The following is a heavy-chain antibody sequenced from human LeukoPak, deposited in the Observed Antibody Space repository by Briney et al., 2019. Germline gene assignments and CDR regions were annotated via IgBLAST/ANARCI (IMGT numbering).Heavy chain of an antibody. D-gene: IGHD2-2*01. Sequence: PSETLSLTCTVSGGSISSSSYYWGWIRQPPGKGLEWIGSIYYSGSTYYNPSLKSRVTISVDTSKNQFSLKLSSVTAADTAVYYCARQNPIIVVVPAAHYSFDYWGQGTLVTVSS. V-gene: IGHV4-39*01. CDR3: ARQNPIIVVVPAAHYSFDY. CDR1: GGSISSSSYY. CDR2: IYYSGST. J-gene: IGHJ4*02.